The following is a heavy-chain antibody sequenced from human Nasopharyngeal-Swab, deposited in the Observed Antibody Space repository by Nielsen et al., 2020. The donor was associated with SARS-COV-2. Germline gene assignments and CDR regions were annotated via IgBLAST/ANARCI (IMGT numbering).Heavy chain of an antibody. D-gene: IGHD4-17*01. V-gene: IGHV4-34*01. Sequence: SETLSLTCAVYGGSFSGYYWSWIRQPPGKGLEWIGEINHSGSTNHNPSLKSRVTISVDTSKNQFSLKLSSVTAADTAVYYCARGNGAFDYWGRGTLVTVSS. CDR1: GGSFSGYY. CDR3: ARGNGAFDY. J-gene: IGHJ4*02. CDR2: INHSGST.